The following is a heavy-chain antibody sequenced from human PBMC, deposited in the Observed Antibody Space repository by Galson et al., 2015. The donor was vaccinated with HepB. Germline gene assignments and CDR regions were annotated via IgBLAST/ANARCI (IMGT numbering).Heavy chain of an antibody. CDR1: GGSIRTEDW. CDR2: IYHSGDV. V-gene: IGHV4/OR15-8*01. Sequence: SETLSLTCVVSGGSIRTEDWWSWVRQSPGKRLEWIGQIYHSGDVNYNPSLKSRVIMSVDTSKNQISLRLNSVTAADTAIYYCARDWIRDGASYYFDYWGQGTLVTVSS. D-gene: IGHD5-24*01. J-gene: IGHJ4*02. CDR3: ARDWIRDGASYYFDY.